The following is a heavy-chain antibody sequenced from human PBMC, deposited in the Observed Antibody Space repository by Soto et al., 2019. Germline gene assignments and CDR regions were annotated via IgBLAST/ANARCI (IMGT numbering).Heavy chain of an antibody. CDR3: AKSMQWLIQSLAY. CDR1: GGSISSSTHS. Sequence: QLQLRESGPGLVKPSETLSLTCTVSGGSISSSTHSWGWIRQPPGKGLEWIGSIYFSGSTYYNPTLKSRVTISVHSCMIEVSLKLSSVTAANTAIYYCAKSMQWLIQSLAYWGQGTLVTVSS. D-gene: IGHD6-19*01. CDR2: IYFSGST. J-gene: IGHJ4*02. V-gene: IGHV4-39*01.